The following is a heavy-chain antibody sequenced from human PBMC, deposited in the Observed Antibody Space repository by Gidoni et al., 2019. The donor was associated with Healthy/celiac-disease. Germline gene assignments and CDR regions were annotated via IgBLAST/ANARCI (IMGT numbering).Heavy chain of an antibody. CDR2: IIPIFGTA. CDR3: ARDLPGTQGAWLDY. Sequence: QVQLVQSGAEVKKPGSSVKVSCKASGGTFSSYDISWVRQAPGQGLEWMGGIIPIFGTANYAQKFQGRVTITADESTSTAYMELSSLRSEDTAVYYCARDLPGTQGAWLDYWGQGTLVTVSS. CDR1: GGTFSSYD. D-gene: IGHD5-12*01. J-gene: IGHJ4*02. V-gene: IGHV1-69*01.